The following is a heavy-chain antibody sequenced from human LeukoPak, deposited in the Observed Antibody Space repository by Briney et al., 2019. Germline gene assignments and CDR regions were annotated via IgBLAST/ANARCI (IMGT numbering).Heavy chain of an antibody. CDR1: GYTFTSYA. D-gene: IGHD6-13*01. CDR3: ARVRIAAAAKDWYFDL. V-gene: IGHV1-3*01. CDR2: INAGNGNT. J-gene: IGHJ2*01. Sequence: ASVKVSCKASGYTFTSYAMHWVRQAPGQGLEWMGWINAGNGNTKYSQKFQGRVTITRDTSASTAYMELSSLRSEDTAVYYCARVRIAAAAKDWYFDLWGRGTLVTVSS.